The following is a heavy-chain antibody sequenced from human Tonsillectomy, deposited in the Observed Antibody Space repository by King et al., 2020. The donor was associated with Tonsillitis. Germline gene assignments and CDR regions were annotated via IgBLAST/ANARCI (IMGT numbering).Heavy chain of an antibody. V-gene: IGHV3-30*18. CDR3: AKDSWSGGSCYSDDYGMDV. CDR2: ISYDRSNK. CDR1: GFTFSSYC. Sequence: VQLVESGGGVVQPGRSLRLSCAASGFTFSSYCMHWVRQAPGKGLEWGAVISYDRSNKYYADSVKGRFTISRDNSKNTLYLQMNSLRAEDTAVYYCAKDSWSGGSCYSDDYGMDVWGQGTTVTVSS. J-gene: IGHJ6*02. D-gene: IGHD2-15*01.